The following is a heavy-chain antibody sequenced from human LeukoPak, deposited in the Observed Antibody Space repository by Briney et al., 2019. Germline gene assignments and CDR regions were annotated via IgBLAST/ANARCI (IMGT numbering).Heavy chain of an antibody. J-gene: IGHJ5*02. CDR1: GGGFSDYT. D-gene: IGHD5-24*01. CDR2: ITPMFGMA. CDR3: GGGVRDVFNSWFDP. Sequence: GASVKVSCKASGGGFSDYTITWVRQIPGQGVEWLGRITPMFGMADSAQKFHDRVAITADKSTTTAYTDLSGMRSEDTAVYCCGGGVRDVFNSWFDPWGQGTLVTVSS. V-gene: IGHV1-69*02.